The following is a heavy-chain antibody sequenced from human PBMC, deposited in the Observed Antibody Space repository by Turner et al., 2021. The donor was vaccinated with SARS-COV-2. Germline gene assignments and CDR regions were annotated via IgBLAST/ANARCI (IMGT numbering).Heavy chain of an antibody. CDR3: ATGVAVAGTPSKYYYYYGMDV. CDR1: GYTLTEFS. D-gene: IGHD6-19*01. Sequence: QVQLVQSGAEVKKPGASVKVSCKVSGYTLTEFSMHWVRQAPGKGLEWMGGFDPEDGETIYAQKFQGRVTMTEDTSTDTAYMELSSLRSEDTAVYYCATGVAVAGTPSKYYYYYGMDVWGQGTTVTVSS. V-gene: IGHV1-24*01. CDR2: FDPEDGET. J-gene: IGHJ6*02.